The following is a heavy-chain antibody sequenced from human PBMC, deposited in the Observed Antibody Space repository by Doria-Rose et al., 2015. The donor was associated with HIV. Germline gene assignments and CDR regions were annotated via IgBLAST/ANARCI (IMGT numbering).Heavy chain of an antibody. CDR3: ARIKSSRWYHKYYFDF. D-gene: IGHD6-13*01. Sequence: QDSGPVLVKPTETLTLTCTVSGVSLSSPGMGVSWIRQPPGKALEWLAHSYSDDERSYKTSLKIRLTISRGTSKSQVVLTMTDMDPVDTATYYCARIKSSRWYHKYYFDFWGQGTMVIVSA. J-gene: IGHJ4*02. V-gene: IGHV2-26*01. CDR2: SYSDDER. CDR1: GVSLSSPGMG.